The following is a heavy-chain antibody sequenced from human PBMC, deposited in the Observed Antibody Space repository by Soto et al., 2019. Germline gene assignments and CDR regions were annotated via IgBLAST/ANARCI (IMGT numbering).Heavy chain of an antibody. Sequence: QITLKESGPTLVKPTQTLTLTCTFSGFSLTTSGVGVTWIRQPPGKALEWLGLIYWNGIERYSPSLKSRLSLTKDTSKAQVVLTMTDVGPVDTATYYCAHTRVPDTLDYWGPGTRVTVSS. CDR3: AHTRVPDTLDY. V-gene: IGHV2-5*01. J-gene: IGHJ4*02. CDR1: GFSLTTSGVG. D-gene: IGHD2-2*01. CDR2: IYWNGIE.